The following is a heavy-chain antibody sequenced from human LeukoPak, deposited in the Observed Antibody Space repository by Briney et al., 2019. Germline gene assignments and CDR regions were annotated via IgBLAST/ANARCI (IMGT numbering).Heavy chain of an antibody. J-gene: IGHJ4*02. CDR2: ISSSCSSI. CDR1: GVTFSSNE. Sequence: GGSLRLSCAASGVTFSSNEMNWVRQAPGKGPEWVSYISSSCSSIYYADSVKGRFTISRDNAKNSLCLQMNSLRAEDTAVYYCARTLVGATNWGQGTLVTVSS. CDR3: ARTLVGATN. V-gene: IGHV3-48*03. D-gene: IGHD1-26*01.